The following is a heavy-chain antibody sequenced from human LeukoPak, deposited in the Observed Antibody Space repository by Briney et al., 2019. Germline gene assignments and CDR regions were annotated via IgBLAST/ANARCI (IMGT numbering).Heavy chain of an antibody. D-gene: IGHD3-22*01. CDR3: AGLVGRYSSGLYYYYFDY. J-gene: IGHJ4*02. V-gene: IGHV4-4*02. Sequence: SETLSLTCTVSGDSINSLDLWSWVRQPPGKGLEWIGEMYLSGTTHSNPSVKSRVTLSIDKSKNQFFLNLSSVTAADTAVYYCAGLVGRYSSGLYYYYFDYWGQGTLVTVSS. CDR2: MYLSGTT. CDR1: GDSINSLDL.